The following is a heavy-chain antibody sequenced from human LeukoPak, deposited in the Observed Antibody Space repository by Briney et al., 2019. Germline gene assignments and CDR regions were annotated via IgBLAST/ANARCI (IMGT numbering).Heavy chain of an antibody. D-gene: IGHD3-10*01. Sequence: PSETLSLTCAVYGGSFSGYYWSWIRQPPGKRLEWIGYIYYSGSTNYNPSLKSRVTISVDTSKNQFSLKLSSVTAADTAVYYCARIDGSGYSPRGSWFDPWGQGTLVTVSS. V-gene: IGHV4-59*01. J-gene: IGHJ5*02. CDR3: ARIDGSGYSPRGSWFDP. CDR1: GGSFSGYY. CDR2: IYYSGST.